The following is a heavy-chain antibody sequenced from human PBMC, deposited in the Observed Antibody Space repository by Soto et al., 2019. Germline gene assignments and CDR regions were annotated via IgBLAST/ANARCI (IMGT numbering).Heavy chain of an antibody. CDR3: AQGRYAFWPPYSFVF. J-gene: IGHJ4*02. D-gene: IGHD3-16*01. CDR2: ITWNSRVL. V-gene: IGHV3-9*01. Sequence: HSPWKDKEWVSGITWNSRVLAYADSVKGRFTISRDNARNYLYLQMDSLRDEDTALYYCAQGRYAFWPPYSFVFWRQGT.